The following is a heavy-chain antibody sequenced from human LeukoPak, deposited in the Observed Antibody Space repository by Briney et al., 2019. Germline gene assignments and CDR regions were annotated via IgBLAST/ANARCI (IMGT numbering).Heavy chain of an antibody. CDR1: GFSLSPKGVG. J-gene: IGHJ4*02. V-gene: IGHV2-5*02. CDR2: TYWDGNE. Sequence: SGPTLLHPTPPLTLTFTFSGFSLSPKGVGVGLIRQPPVKALGWLALTYWDGNERYSAALKNSVTIPKDASKNPVVLTMTTMDPGDTASYNCAHRPRGVTVLGNPPIYFDYCGPGILGTVSS. D-gene: IGHD2-21*02. CDR3: AHRPRGVTVLGNPPIYFDY.